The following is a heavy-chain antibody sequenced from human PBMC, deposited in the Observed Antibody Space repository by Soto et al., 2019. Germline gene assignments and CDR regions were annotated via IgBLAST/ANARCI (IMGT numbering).Heavy chain of an antibody. J-gene: IGHJ4*02. Sequence: EVQLVESGGGLVQPGGSLRLSCAASGFTFSSYWMSWVRQAPGKGLEWVANIKQDGSEKYYVDSVKGRFTISRDNAKNSLYLQMNSLRAEDTAVYYCARHSPLRITMIVVAGARDYWGQGTLVTVSS. V-gene: IGHV3-7*01. D-gene: IGHD3-22*01. CDR3: ARHSPLRITMIVVAGARDY. CDR2: IKQDGSEK. CDR1: GFTFSSYW.